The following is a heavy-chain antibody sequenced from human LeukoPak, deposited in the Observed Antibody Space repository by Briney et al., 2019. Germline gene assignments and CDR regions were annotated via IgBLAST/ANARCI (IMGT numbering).Heavy chain of an antibody. CDR3: ARPRAAGAINDAFDI. Sequence: SVKVSCKASGGTFSSYAISWVRQAPGQGLEWMGGIIPIFGTANYAQKFQGRVTITTDESTSTAYMELSSLRSEDTAVYYCARPRAAGAINDAFDIWGQGTMVTVSS. J-gene: IGHJ3*02. D-gene: IGHD3-10*01. V-gene: IGHV1-69*05. CDR1: GGTFSSYA. CDR2: IIPIFGTA.